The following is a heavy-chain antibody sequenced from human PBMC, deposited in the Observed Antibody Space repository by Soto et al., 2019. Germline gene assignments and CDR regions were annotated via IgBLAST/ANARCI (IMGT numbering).Heavy chain of an antibody. CDR2: IIPIFGTA. CDR1: GGTFSSYA. V-gene: IGHV1-69*01. D-gene: IGHD6-13*01. J-gene: IGHJ4*02. Sequence: QVQLVQSGAEVKKPGSSVKVSCKASGGTFSSYAISWVRQAPGQGLEWMGGIIPIFGTANYAQKFQGRVTIXXXXXXXXXYMELSSLRSEDTAVYYCARGAPRIAAAGSLDYWGQGTLVTVSS. CDR3: ARGAPRIAAAGSLDY.